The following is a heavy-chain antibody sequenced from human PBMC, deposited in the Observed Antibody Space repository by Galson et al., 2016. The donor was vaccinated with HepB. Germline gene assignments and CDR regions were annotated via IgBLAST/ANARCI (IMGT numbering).Heavy chain of an antibody. CDR2: ISGSGDYT. CDR1: AFTFSSNA. V-gene: IGHV3-23*01. D-gene: IGHD5-18*01. J-gene: IGHJ6*02. CDR3: ARPHVAMVTGYYYGMDV. Sequence: LRLSCAASAFTFSSNAMSWVRQAPGKGLQWVSGISGSGDYTYYADSVKGRFTISRDTSKNTLNLQMNSLRAEDTAVYYCARPHVAMVTGYYYGMDVWGQGTTVTVSS.